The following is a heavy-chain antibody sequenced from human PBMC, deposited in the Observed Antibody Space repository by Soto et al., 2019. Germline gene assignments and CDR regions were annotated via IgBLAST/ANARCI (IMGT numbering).Heavy chain of an antibody. Sequence: PSETLTLTGTLSGGAISTYYWSWIRQPAGKGLEWIGRIDTTGNTNYNPSLKSRVTMSVDTSKKQFSLQLNYVTPEDTAVYYCASVHCSAGTFLDCLDFWGQGTTVTVSS. D-gene: IGHD6-13*01. CDR3: ASVHCSAGTFLDCLDF. CDR1: GGAISTYY. CDR2: IDTTGNT. J-gene: IGHJ6*02. V-gene: IGHV4-4*07.